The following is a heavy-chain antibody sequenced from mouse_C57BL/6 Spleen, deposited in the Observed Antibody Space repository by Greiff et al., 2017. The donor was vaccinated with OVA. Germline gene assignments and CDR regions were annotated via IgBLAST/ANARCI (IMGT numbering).Heavy chain of an antibody. CDR3: ATGTRDY. CDR2: IDPSDSYT. D-gene: IGHD4-1*01. CDR1: GYTFTSYW. V-gene: IGHV1-50*01. J-gene: IGHJ2*01. Sequence: QVQLQQPGAELVKPGASVKLSCKASGYTFTSYWMQWVKQRPGQGLEWIGEIDPSDSYTNYNQKFKGKATLTVDTSSSTAYMQLSGLTSEDSAVYYCATGTRDYWGQGTTLTVSS.